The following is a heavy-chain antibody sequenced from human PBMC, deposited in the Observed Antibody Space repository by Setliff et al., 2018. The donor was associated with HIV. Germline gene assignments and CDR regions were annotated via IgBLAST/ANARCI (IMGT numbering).Heavy chain of an antibody. D-gene: IGHD3-10*01. J-gene: IGHJ4*02. V-gene: IGHV4-59*01. Sequence: SETLSLTCTVSGGSMSSYYWSWIRQPPGKGLEWIGSIYYTGSTDYNPSLMSRVTISLDTPKNQFSLKLNSVIAADTAVYYCARNRVSSSLWGQGTLGTVSS. CDR2: IYYTGST. CDR3: ARNRVSSSL. CDR1: GGSMSSYY.